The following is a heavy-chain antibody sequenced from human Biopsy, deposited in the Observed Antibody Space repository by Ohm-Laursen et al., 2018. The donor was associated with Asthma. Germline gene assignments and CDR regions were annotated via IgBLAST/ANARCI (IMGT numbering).Heavy chain of an antibody. V-gene: IGHV3-23*01. CDR1: GFTFSSYA. D-gene: IGHD1-26*01. J-gene: IGHJ4*02. Sequence: SLRLSCAAFGFTFSSYAISWVRQAPGKGLEWVSSISSSGASTYYADSVKGRFTISRDNSKNTLYLQMSSLRADDTAVYYCAKGGTYTTDRYAYWGQGSLVTVSS. CDR3: AKGGTYTTDRYAY. CDR2: ISSSGAST.